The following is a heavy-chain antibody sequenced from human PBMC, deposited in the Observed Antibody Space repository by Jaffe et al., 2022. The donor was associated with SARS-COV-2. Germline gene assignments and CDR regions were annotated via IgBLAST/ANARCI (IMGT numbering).Heavy chain of an antibody. CDR2: IYHSGST. CDR1: GGSISSSNW. D-gene: IGHD6-6*01. Sequence: QVQLQESGPGLVKPSGTLSLTCAVSGGSISSSNWWSWVRQPPGKGLEWIGEIYHSGSTNYNPSLKSRVTISVDKSKNQFSLKLSSVTAADTAVYYCARDRRAARHSFSYYYGMDVWGQGTTVTVSS. J-gene: IGHJ6*02. CDR3: ARDRRAARHSFSYYYGMDV. V-gene: IGHV4-4*02.